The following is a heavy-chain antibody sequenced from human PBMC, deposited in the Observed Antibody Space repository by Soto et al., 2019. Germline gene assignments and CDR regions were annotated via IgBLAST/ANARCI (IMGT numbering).Heavy chain of an antibody. CDR1: GGSFSGYY. CDR3: ARVRSIAVADWVDP. D-gene: IGHD6-19*01. J-gene: IGHJ5*02. V-gene: IGHV4-34*01. CDR2: INHSGST. Sequence: SETLSLTCAVYGGSFSGYYWSWIRQPPGKGLEWIGEINHSGSTDYNPSLKSRVTISVDTSKNQFSLKLSSVTAADTAVYYCARVRSIAVADWVDPWGQGTLVTVSS.